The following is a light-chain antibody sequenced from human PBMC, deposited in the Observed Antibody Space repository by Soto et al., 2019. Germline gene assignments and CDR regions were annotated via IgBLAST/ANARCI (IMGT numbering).Light chain of an antibody. CDR2: DAS. J-gene: IGKJ4*01. CDR3: QQRSNWPLT. Sequence: EIVLTQSPATLSLSPRERATLSCRASQSVSSYLAWYQQKPGQAPRLLIYDASNRATGIPARFSGSGSGTDFTLTISSLEPEDVAVYYCQQRSNWPLTFGGGTKVEI. CDR1: QSVSSY. V-gene: IGKV3-11*01.